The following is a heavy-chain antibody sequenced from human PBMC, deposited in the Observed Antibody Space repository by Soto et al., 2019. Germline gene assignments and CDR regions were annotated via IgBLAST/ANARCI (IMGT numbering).Heavy chain of an antibody. J-gene: IGHJ6*02. CDR2: IDPSDSYT. CDR3: ATRAEEVPSQDVLLWFGEVPRPDYYGMDV. V-gene: IGHV5-10-1*01. D-gene: IGHD3-10*01. Sequence: PGESLKISCKGSGYSFTSYWISWVRQMPGKGLEWMGRIDPSDSYTNYSPSFQGHVTISADKSISTAYLQWSSLKASDTAMYYCATRAEEVPSQDVLLWFGEVPRPDYYGMDVWGQGTTVTVSS. CDR1: GYSFTSYW.